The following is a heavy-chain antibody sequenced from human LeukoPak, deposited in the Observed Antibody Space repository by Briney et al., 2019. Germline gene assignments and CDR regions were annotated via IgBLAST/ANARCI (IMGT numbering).Heavy chain of an antibody. CDR1: GGSISSYY. V-gene: IGHV4-59*01. CDR2: IYYGGTT. Sequence: TSETLSLTCTVSGGSISSYYWSWIRQPPGKGLEWIGYIYYGGTTNYNPSLKSRVTIAVDTSKNQFSLKLSSVTAADTAVYYCARGVYIAAAQYGYWGQGTLVTVSS. J-gene: IGHJ4*02. D-gene: IGHD6-13*01. CDR3: ARGVYIAAAQYGY.